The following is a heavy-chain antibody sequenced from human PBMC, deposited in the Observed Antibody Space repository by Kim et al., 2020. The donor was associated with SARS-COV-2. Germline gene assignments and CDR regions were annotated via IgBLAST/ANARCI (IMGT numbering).Heavy chain of an antibody. J-gene: IGHJ4*02. CDR1: GGSISSGGYS. CDR2: IYHSGST. CDR3: ARADSNYDFDY. D-gene: IGHD4-4*01. V-gene: IGHV4-30-2*01. Sequence: SETLSLTCAVSGGSISSGGYSWSWIRQPPGKGLEWIGYIYHSGSTYYNPSLKSRVTISVDRSKNQFSLKLSSVTAADTAVYYCARADSNYDFDYWGQGTLVTVSS.